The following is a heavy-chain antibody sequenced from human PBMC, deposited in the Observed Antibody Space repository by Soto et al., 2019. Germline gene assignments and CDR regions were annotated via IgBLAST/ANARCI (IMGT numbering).Heavy chain of an antibody. Sequence: PGGSLRLSCAASGFTFSSYGMHWVRQAPGKGLEWVAVIWYDGSNKYYADSVKGRFTISRDNSKNTLYLQMNSLRAEDTAVYYCARVEGYCSGGSCYLRDYYYYGMDVWGQGTTVTVSS. J-gene: IGHJ6*02. CDR2: IWYDGSNK. CDR3: ARVEGYCSGGSCYLRDYYYYGMDV. D-gene: IGHD2-15*01. V-gene: IGHV3-33*01. CDR1: GFTFSSYG.